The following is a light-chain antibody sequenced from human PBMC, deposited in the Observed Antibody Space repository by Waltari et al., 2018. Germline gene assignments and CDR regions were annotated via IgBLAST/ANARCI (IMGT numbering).Light chain of an antibody. CDR3: CSYAGSITFWV. J-gene: IGLJ3*02. V-gene: IGLV2-11*01. Sequence: QSALTQPRSVSGSPGQSVPISCPGTSSSVGGYNYVSWYQHHPGKAPKLIMYDVTKRPSVVPDRFSASKSDNTASLTISGLQAEDEADYYCCSYAGSITFWVFGGGTKLTVL. CDR2: DVT. CDR1: SSSVGGYNY.